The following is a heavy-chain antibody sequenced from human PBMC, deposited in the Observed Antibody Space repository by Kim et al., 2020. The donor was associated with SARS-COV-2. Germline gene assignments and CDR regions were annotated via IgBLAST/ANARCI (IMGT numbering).Heavy chain of an antibody. V-gene: IGHV1-8*01. D-gene: IGHD2-2*01. CDR1: GYTFTSYD. CDR3: ARGLFYVGCSSTSCAAYYYYGMDV. J-gene: IGHJ6*02. Sequence: ASVKVSCKASGYTFTSYDINWVRQATGQGLEWMGWMNPNSGNTGYAQKFQGRVTMTRNTSISTAYMELSSLRSEDTAVYYCARGLFYVGCSSTSCAAYYYYGMDVWGQGTTVTVSS. CDR2: MNPNSGNT.